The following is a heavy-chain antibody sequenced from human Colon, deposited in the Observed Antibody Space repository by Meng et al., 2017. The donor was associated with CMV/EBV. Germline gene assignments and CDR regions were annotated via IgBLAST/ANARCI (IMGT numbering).Heavy chain of an antibody. CDR3: ARGRPNWSGVLDY. D-gene: IGHD1-1*01. Sequence: VPRVQSGAEVKEPGASVLVSCRFSGYTFTSYGINWVRQAPGQGLEWMGWISGSTGYTNRAQKFQGRVTMTTDTSTSTAYLALTSLTSNDTAVYYCARGRPNWSGVLDYWGQGTLVTVSS. J-gene: IGHJ4*02. CDR1: GYTFTSYG. CDR2: ISGSTGYT. V-gene: IGHV1-18*01.